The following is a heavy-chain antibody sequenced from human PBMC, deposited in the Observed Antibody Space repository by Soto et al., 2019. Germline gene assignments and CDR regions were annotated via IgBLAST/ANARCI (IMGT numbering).Heavy chain of an antibody. CDR3: AGGGGGAL. V-gene: IGHV3-7*03. Sequence: EVHLVESGGGLVQTGGSLRLSCAISESTVSRDWMNWVRQAPGKGLEWVAHTNQDGSEKDYADSVKGRFTISRDNAKPSLYLPMTGLGAADAARYDCAGGGGGALGGQGTLVTVSP. CDR1: ESTVSRDW. D-gene: IGHD3-16*01. CDR2: TNQDGSEK. J-gene: IGHJ4*02.